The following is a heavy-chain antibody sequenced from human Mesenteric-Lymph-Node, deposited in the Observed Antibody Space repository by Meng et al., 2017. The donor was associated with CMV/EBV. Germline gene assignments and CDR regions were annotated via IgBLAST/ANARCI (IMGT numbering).Heavy chain of an antibody. CDR2: ISSSSSYI. V-gene: IGHV3-21*01. CDR1: GFTFSSYS. J-gene: IGHJ6*02. CDR3: ARGGVSSTSQGMDV. Sequence: LTCAASGFTFSSYSMNWVRQAPGKGLEWVSSISSSSSYIYYADSVKGRFTISRDNAKNSLYLQMNSLRAEDTAVYYCARGGVSSTSQGMDVWGQGTTVTDSS. D-gene: IGHD2-2*01.